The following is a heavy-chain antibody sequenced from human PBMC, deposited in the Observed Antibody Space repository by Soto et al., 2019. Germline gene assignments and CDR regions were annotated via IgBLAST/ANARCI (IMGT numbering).Heavy chain of an antibody. CDR1: GFTFDDYA. J-gene: IGHJ4*02. V-gene: IGHV3-9*01. CDR2: ISWNSGSI. Sequence: VQLVESGGALVQPGRSLRLSCAASGFTFDDYAMHWVRQAPGKGLEWVSGISWNSGSIGYADSVKGRFTISRDNPKTSLYLQMNSLRAEDTAFYYCAKDTRGGNSRLFDCWGQGTLVTVSS. D-gene: IGHD4-4*01. CDR3: AKDTRGGNSRLFDC.